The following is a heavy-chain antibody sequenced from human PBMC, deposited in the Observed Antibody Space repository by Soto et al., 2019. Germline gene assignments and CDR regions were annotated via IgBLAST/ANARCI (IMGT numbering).Heavy chain of an antibody. CDR1: GFTFSNAW. CDR2: IKSKTDGGTT. V-gene: IGHV3-15*01. D-gene: IGHD6-19*01. Sequence: PGGSLRLCCAASGFTFSNAWMSWVRQAPGKGLEWVGRIKSKTDGGTTDYAAPVKGRFTISRDDSKNTLYLQMNSLKTEDTAVYYCTTDYQAGYSSGWYVNYYYYMDVWGKGTTVTVSS. CDR3: TTDYQAGYSSGWYVNYYYYMDV. J-gene: IGHJ6*03.